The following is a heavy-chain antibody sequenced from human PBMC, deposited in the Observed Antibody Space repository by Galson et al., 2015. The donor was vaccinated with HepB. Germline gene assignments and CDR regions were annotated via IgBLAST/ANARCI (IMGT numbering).Heavy chain of an antibody. CDR3: AREPDCSSTSCHYYYYYGMDV. D-gene: IGHD2-2*01. Sequence: VKVSCKASGYTFTSYAMHWVRQAPGQRLEWMGWINAGNGNTKYSQKFQGRVTITRDTSASTAYMELSSLRSEDTAVYYCAREPDCSSTSCHYYYYYGMDVWGQGTTVTVSS. J-gene: IGHJ6*02. V-gene: IGHV1-3*01. CDR1: GYTFTSYA. CDR2: INAGNGNT.